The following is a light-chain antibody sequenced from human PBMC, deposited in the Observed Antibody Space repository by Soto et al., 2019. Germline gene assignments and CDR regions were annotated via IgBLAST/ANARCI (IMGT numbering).Light chain of an antibody. CDR1: QSVGSY. CDR2: DAS. CDR3: QQRSSWPLT. V-gene: IGKV3-11*01. Sequence: EIVLTQSPATLSLSPGERATLSCRASQSVGSYLAWYQQKPGQAPRLLIYDASNRAPGIPARFSGSGSGTDFILTISTLDPEDFAVYYCQQRSSWPLTFGGGTKVEIK. J-gene: IGKJ4*01.